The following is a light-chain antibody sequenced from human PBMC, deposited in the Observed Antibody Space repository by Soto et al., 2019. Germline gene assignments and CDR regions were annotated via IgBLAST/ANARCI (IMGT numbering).Light chain of an antibody. CDR1: QSISTW. Sequence: DIQMTQSPSTLSASVGDRVTITCRASQSISTWLAWYQQKPGKAPKLLIYKASTLESGVASSFSGSGSGTDFTLTISSLQPDDSATYYCQQYNIYSTCGQGIKLEIK. J-gene: IGKJ2*01. V-gene: IGKV1-5*03. CDR2: KAS. CDR3: QQYNIYST.